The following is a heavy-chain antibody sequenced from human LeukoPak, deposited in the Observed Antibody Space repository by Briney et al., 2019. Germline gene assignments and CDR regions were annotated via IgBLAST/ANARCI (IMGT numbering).Heavy chain of an antibody. Sequence: GGSLRLSCAASGFTFSSYAMHWVRQAPGKGLECVAVISYDGSNKYYADSVKGRFTISRDNSKNTLYLQMNSLRAEDTAVYYCAREKYGGLDYWGQGTLVTVSS. V-gene: IGHV3-30*01. J-gene: IGHJ4*02. CDR1: GFTFSSYA. CDR2: ISYDGSNK. D-gene: IGHD4-23*01. CDR3: AREKYGGLDY.